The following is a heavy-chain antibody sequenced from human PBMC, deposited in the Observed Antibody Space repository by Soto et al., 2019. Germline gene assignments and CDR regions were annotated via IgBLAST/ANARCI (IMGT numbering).Heavy chain of an antibody. V-gene: IGHV4-34*01. CDR2: INHSGST. Sequence: SETLSLTCAVYGGSFSGYYWSCIRHPPWKWLEWIGEINHSGSTNYNPSLKSRVTISVDTSKNQFSLKLSSVTAADTAVYYCARGKLSDYVWGSYRYHFDYWGQGTVVTVSS. CDR1: GGSFSGYY. J-gene: IGHJ4*02. D-gene: IGHD3-16*02. CDR3: ARGKLSDYVWGSYRYHFDY.